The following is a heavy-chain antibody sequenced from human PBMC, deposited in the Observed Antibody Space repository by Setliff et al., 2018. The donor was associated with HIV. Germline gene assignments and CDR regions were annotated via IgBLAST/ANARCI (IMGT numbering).Heavy chain of an antibody. CDR3: ARRSIAFLEGDFYFDS. Sequence: SETLSLTCAVYDGSFSGYYWIWIRQPPGKGLEWIGSIYHSGSTYSNPSLKSRIAISVDTSKNQFSLRLSSVTAADTAVYYCARRSIAFLEGDFYFDSWGQGTLVTV. J-gene: IGHJ4*02. CDR2: IYHSGST. V-gene: IGHV4-34*01. CDR1: DGSFSGYY. D-gene: IGHD6-6*01.